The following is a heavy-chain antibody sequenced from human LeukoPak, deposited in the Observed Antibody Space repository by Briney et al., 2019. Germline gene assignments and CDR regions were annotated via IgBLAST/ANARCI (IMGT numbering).Heavy chain of an antibody. D-gene: IGHD6-13*01. V-gene: IGHV1-69*05. CDR2: SIPIFGTA. CDR1: GVTFSIYA. J-gene: IGHJ5*02. Sequence: AVKVSCXASGVTFSIYAISWVRQAPGQGIEWMGWSIPIFGTANYAQMCQGRVTIPTAESTRPACMELSSLTSEGTAVYHCPKIEQQLVHGLGWFDRWGQGSLVTVSA. CDR3: PKIEQQLVHGLGWFDR.